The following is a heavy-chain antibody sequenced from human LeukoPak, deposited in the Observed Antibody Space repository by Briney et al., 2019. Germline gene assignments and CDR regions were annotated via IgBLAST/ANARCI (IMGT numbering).Heavy chain of an antibody. D-gene: IGHD2-15*01. CDR3: ASLGSNDY. CDR1: GDSISSGSYY. CDR2: VYMNRNI. Sequence: PSETLSLTCTVSGDSISSGSYYWNWIRQPAGTGLEWIGRVYMNRNINYNPSLKSRVTISADTSKNQFSLQLTSVTAADTAVYYCASLGSNDYWGQGTLVTVSS. J-gene: IGHJ4*02. V-gene: IGHV4-61*02.